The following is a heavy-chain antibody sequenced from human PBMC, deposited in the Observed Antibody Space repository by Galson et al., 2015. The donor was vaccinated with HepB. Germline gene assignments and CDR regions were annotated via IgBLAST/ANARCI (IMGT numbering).Heavy chain of an antibody. Sequence: SLRLSCAASGFTFSSYGMHWVRQAPGKGLEWVAVIWYDGSNKYYADSVKGRFTISRDNSKNTLYLQMNSLRAEDTAVYYCARDVIAARPGYYFDYWGQGTLVTVSS. D-gene: IGHD6-6*01. J-gene: IGHJ4*02. V-gene: IGHV3-33*01. CDR3: ARDVIAARPGYYFDY. CDR1: GFTFSSYG. CDR2: IWYDGSNK.